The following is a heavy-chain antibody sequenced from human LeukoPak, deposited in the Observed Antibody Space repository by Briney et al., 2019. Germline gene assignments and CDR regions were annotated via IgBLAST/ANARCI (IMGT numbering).Heavy chain of an antibody. CDR2: IRYDGSNK. J-gene: IGHJ4*02. CDR3: ARDGGGGYCSSTSCPQAYFDY. CDR1: GFTFSSYG. V-gene: IGHV3-30*02. Sequence: PGGSLRLSCAASGFTFSSYGMHWVRQAPGKGLEWVAFIRYDGSNKYYADSVKGRFTISRDNSKNTLYLQMNSLRAEDTAVYYCARDGGGGYCSSTSCPQAYFDYWGQGTLVTVSS. D-gene: IGHD2-2*01.